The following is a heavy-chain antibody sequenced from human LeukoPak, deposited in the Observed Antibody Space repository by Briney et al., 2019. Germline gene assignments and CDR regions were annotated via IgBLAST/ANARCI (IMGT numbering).Heavy chain of an antibody. CDR1: GFTFSSYA. CDR3: AKSRHDAFDI. CDR2: ISYDGSNK. J-gene: IGHJ3*02. V-gene: IGHV3-30-3*02. Sequence: PGRSLRLSCAASGFTFSSYAMHWVRQAPGKGLEWVAVISYDGSNKYYADSVKGRFTISRDNSKNTLYLQMNSLRAEDTAVYYCAKSRHDAFDIWGQGTMVTVSS.